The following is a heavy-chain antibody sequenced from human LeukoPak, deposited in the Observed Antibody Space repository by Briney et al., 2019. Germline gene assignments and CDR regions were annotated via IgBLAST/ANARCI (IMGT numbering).Heavy chain of an antibody. CDR3: ARGVHVRVYDSNPHYGHY. Sequence: ASVRVSCKASGYTFTSYYIFWVRQAPGQGLEWMGIINPRTGSTSYSQKFQGRVTMTRDMSTSTVYMELSSLRSEDTALYYCARGVHVRVYDSNPHYGHYWGQGTLVTVSS. CDR1: GYTFTSYY. CDR2: INPRTGST. V-gene: IGHV1-46*03. D-gene: IGHD3-22*01. J-gene: IGHJ4*02.